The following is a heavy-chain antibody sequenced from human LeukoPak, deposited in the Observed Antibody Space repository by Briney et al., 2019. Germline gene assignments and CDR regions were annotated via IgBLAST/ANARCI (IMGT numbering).Heavy chain of an antibody. CDR1: GFTFSSYG. Sequence: GGSLRLSCAASGFTFSSYGMHWVRQAPGKGLEWVAFIRYDGSNGYYADSVKGRFTISRDNSKNTLYLQMNSLRAEDTAVYYCAKGPGVVRGVKSPTFDYWGQGTLVTVSS. V-gene: IGHV3-30*02. J-gene: IGHJ4*02. CDR3: AKGPGVVRGVKSPTFDY. CDR2: IRYDGSNG. D-gene: IGHD3-10*01.